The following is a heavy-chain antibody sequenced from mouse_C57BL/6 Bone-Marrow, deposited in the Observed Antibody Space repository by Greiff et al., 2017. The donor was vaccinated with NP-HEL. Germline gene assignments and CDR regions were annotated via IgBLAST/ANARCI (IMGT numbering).Heavy chain of an antibody. D-gene: IGHD1-1*01. V-gene: IGHV1-42*01. CDR3: AREGYGMDGYFDV. CDR2: INPSTGGT. CDR1: GYSFTGYY. Sequence: VQLQQSGPELVKPGASVKISCKASGYSFTGYYMNWVKQSPEKSLEWIGEINPSTGGTTYNQKFKAKATLTVDKSSSTAYMQLKSLTSEDSAVYYCAREGYGMDGYFDVWGTGTTVTVSS. J-gene: IGHJ1*03.